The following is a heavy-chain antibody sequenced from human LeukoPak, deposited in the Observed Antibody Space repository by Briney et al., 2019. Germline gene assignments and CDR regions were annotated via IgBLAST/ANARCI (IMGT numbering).Heavy chain of an antibody. V-gene: IGHV3-23*01. J-gene: IGHJ6*02. Sequence: GGSLRLSCEASGFTFSNFAMSWVRQAPEKGLEWVSAISAGDSSTYYADSVKGRFTISRDTSKNTLYLQMNSLRAEDTAVYYCAKAFYNILTDPYYFYYGLDVWGQGTTVTVSS. D-gene: IGHD3-9*01. CDR2: ISAGDSST. CDR3: AKAFYNILTDPYYFYYGLDV. CDR1: GFTFSNFA.